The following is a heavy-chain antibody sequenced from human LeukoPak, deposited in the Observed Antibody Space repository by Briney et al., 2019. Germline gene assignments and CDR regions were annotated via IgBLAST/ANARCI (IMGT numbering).Heavy chain of an antibody. CDR1: RGTFSSYT. Sequence: ASVKVSCTPSRGTFSSYTISWVRQAPGQGVEWMGRIIPILGIANYAQKFQGRVTITAQKSTSTSNMAASSLRSEDTGVCYCARESSREWFGDRYFVPWGEGTLVTVSS. CDR2: IIPILGIA. CDR3: ARESSREWFGDRYFVP. J-gene: IGHJ5*02. D-gene: IGHD3-10*01. V-gene: IGHV1-69*04.